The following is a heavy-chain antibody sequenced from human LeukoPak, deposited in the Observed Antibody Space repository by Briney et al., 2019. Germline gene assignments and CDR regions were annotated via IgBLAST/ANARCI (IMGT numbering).Heavy chain of an antibody. J-gene: IGHJ4*02. CDR1: GFTFSSYA. Sequence: GGSLRLSCAASGFTFSSYAMSWVRQAPGKGLEWVSAISGSGGSTYYADSVKGRFTISRDNSKNTLYLQMNSLRAEDTAVYYCAKDRAGGSSWRGPFGYWGQGTLVTVSS. CDR3: AKDRAGGSSWRGPFGY. V-gene: IGHV3-23*01. CDR2: ISGSGGST. D-gene: IGHD6-13*01.